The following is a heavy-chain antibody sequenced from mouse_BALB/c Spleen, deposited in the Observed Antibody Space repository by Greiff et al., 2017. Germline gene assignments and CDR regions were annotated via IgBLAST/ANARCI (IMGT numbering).Heavy chain of an antibody. CDR2: IWAGGST. Sequence: QVQLKESGPGLVAPSQSLSITCTVSGFSLTSYGVHWVRQPPGKGLEWLGVIWAGGSTNYNSALMSRLSISKDNSKSQVFLKMNSLQTDDTAMYYCARDRGQLGRDYYAMDYWGQGTSVTVSS. CDR1: GFSLTSYG. D-gene: IGHD4-1*02. J-gene: IGHJ4*01. V-gene: IGHV2-9*02. CDR3: ARDRGQLGRDYYAMDY.